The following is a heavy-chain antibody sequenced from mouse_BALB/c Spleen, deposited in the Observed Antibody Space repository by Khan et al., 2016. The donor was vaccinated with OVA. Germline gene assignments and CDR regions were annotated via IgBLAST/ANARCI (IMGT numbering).Heavy chain of an antibody. J-gene: IGHJ3*01. CDR1: GYTFTDFL. CDR3: ARAGYGGFAY. D-gene: IGHD3-2*02. V-gene: IGHV1-77*01. CDR2: IYPGSGYT. Sequence: QVQLKQSGPELVKPGASVRMSCNASGYTFTDFLISWVKQRAGQGLEWIGEIYPGSGYTYYNEKFKGKATLTSDRSSNTAYMEFSSLTSADSAVYFCARAGYGGFAYWGQGTLVTVSA.